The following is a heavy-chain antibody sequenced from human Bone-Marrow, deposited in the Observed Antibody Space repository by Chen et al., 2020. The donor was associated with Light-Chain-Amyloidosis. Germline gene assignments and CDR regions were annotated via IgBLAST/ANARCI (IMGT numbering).Heavy chain of an antibody. D-gene: IGHD5-12*01. CDR3: ATQHFLGGYPGE. V-gene: IGHV5-51*01. J-gene: IGHJ4*02. Sequence: EVQLAQSGAEVRTAGESPKISCKTSGYTFTTYGIVWVRQTPGKGLEWMGIIYTRDSETTYNPSFEGHVTISADRSTRTSYLQWSGLKASDSGKYYCATQHFLGGYPGEWGQGTLVTVSS. CDR2: IYTRDSET. CDR1: GYTFTTYG.